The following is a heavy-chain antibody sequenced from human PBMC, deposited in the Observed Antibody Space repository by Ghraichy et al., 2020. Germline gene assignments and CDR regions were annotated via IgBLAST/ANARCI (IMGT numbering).Heavy chain of an antibody. J-gene: IGHJ4*02. CDR2: IKSDGSDR. Sequence: GGSLRLSCAASGFNFARHWMSWVRQVPGKGLEWVASIKSDGSDRFYVDSVKGRFTISRDNAENSVSLEMTSLRGEDTAVYYCARDPYGDYKYGGTDYWGRATLVSVSS. D-gene: IGHD4-17*01. V-gene: IGHV3-7*01. CDR3: ARDPYGDYKYGGTDY. CDR1: GFNFARHW.